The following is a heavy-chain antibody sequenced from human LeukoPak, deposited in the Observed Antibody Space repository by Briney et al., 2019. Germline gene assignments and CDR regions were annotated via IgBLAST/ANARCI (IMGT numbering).Heavy chain of an antibody. CDR1: GFTFSSYG. J-gene: IGHJ4*02. V-gene: IGHV3-33*01. D-gene: IGHD6-25*01. Sequence: PGRSLRLSCAASGFTFSSYGMHWVRQAPGKGLEWVAVIWYDGSNKYYADSVKGRFTISRDNSKNTLYLQMNSLRAEDTAVYYCARGLEHPAAGGFDYWGQGTLATVSS. CDR2: IWYDGSNK. CDR3: ARGLEHPAAGGFDY.